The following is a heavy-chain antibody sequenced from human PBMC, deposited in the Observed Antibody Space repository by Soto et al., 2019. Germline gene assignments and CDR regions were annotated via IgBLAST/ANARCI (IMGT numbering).Heavy chain of an antibody. CDR2: IWFDGSNK. CDR1: GFSFSRYG. V-gene: IGHV3-33*01. Sequence: QVQLVESGGGVVQPGRSLRLSCAASGFSFSRYGMHWVRQAPGKGLEWVAVIWFDGSNKYYADSVKGRFTISRDNSKNTLYLQMNSLGAEDTAVYYCARDSSFVIVPAASDYWGQGTLVTVSS. D-gene: IGHD2-2*01. CDR3: ARDSSFVIVPAASDY. J-gene: IGHJ4*02.